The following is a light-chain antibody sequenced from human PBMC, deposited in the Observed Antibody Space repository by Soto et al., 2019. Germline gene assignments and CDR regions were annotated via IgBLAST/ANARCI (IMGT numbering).Light chain of an antibody. Sequence: EIVLTQSPSTLSLPPGERATLSCRTSQSINSAYLAWYQHKPGQAPRLLIFGTSTRATGIPDRFSGSGSGTDFTLTISRLEPEDCAVYYCQQLGGSVYIFGQGTKVEIK. CDR1: QSINSAY. CDR2: GTS. CDR3: QQLGGSVYI. J-gene: IGKJ2*01. V-gene: IGKV3-20*01.